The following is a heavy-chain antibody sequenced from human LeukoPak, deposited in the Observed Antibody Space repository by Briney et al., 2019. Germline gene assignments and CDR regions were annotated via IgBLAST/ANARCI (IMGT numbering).Heavy chain of an antibody. CDR2: IYYTGST. CDR1: DASISGGTYY. J-gene: IGHJ4*02. CDR3: ARRGGSGRAFDY. Sequence: SETLSLTCSVSDASISGGTYYWGWIRQPPGKGLEWIGSIYYTGSTYDNPSLKSRVTISVDTSKNQFSLKLSSVTAADTAVYYCARRGGSGRAFDYWGQGTLVAVPS. V-gene: IGHV4-39*01. D-gene: IGHD1-26*01.